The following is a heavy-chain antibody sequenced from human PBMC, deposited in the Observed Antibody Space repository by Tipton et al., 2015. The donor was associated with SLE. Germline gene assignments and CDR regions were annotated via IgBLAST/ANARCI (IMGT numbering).Heavy chain of an antibody. J-gene: IGHJ6*03. CDR1: GGSISSASYF. Sequence: TLSLTCTVSGGSISSASYFWGWIRQPPGKGLEWIGSIYHNGNTYNNPSLRGRVTISVDTSKNQFSLNLTSVTAADTALYYCARGAFGEVTNYYYYYLDVWGTGTTVNVSS. V-gene: IGHV4-39*07. D-gene: IGHD3-3*01. CDR2: IYHNGNT. CDR3: ARGAFGEVTNYYYYYLDV.